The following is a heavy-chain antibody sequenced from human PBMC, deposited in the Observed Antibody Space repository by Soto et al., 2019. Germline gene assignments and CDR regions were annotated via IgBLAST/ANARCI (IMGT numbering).Heavy chain of an antibody. CDR3: AKGGRQWLVTSDFNY. Sequence: VQLVESGGGVVQPGRSLRLSCAASGFTFSDYAMHWVRQAPGKGLEWVAVVSHDGSNTHYADSVKGRFTISRDSYKNKVSLEMTSLRDEDTAFYYGAKGGRQWLVTSDFNYWGQGALVTVSS. V-gene: IGHV3-30*18. CDR2: VSHDGSNT. D-gene: IGHD6-19*01. J-gene: IGHJ4*02. CDR1: GFTFSDYA.